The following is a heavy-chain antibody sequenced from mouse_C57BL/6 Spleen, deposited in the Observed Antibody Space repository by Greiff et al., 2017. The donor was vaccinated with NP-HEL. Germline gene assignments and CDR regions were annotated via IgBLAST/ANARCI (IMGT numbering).Heavy chain of an antibody. J-gene: IGHJ4*01. CDR1: GYTFTDYE. CDR2: IDPETGGT. CDR3: TGEVLFGYAMDY. V-gene: IGHV1-15*01. Sequence: VQLQQSGAELVRPGASVTLSCKASGYTFTDYEMHWVKQTPVHGLEWIGAIDPETGGTAYNQKFKGKAILTADKSSSTAYMELRSLTSEDSAVYYCTGEVLFGYAMDYWGQGTSVTVSS.